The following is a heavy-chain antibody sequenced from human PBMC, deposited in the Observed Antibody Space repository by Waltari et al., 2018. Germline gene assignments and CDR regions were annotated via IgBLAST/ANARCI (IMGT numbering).Heavy chain of an antibody. J-gene: IGHJ4*02. V-gene: IGHV3-7*03. CDR2: INFNGNEK. CDR3: ATYRWLGY. D-gene: IGHD3-10*01. Sequence: EVRLVESGGGLVPPGGSLRLSCVVSDFTFSTYWMTWVRQAPGRGLEWVANINFNGNEKNYVDSVKGRFTISRDNARNSLYLQMNSLRVEDTAVYYCATYRWLGYWGLGTLVTVSS. CDR1: DFTFSTYW.